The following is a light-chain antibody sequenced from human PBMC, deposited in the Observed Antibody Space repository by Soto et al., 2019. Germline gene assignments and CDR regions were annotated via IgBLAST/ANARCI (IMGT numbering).Light chain of an antibody. J-gene: IGKJ2*01. CDR3: QQYENVPT. CDR1: QDISTS. Sequence: DIQLTQSPSSLSASIGDSVTITCQASQDISTSLNWYHRRPGKAPKLLITDASTLQTGVPPRFRGSGAETDFSFTISRLQPEDFGEYYCQQYENVPTFGQGTKVKIK. V-gene: IGKV1-33*01. CDR2: DAS.